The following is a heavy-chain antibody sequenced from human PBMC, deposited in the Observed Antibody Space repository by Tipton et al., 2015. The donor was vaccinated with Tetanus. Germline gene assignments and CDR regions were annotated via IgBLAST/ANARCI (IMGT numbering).Heavy chain of an antibody. CDR1: GGSFSGYY. Sequence: TLSLTCAVYGGSFSGYYWSWIRQPPGKGLEWIGEINHSGSTNYNPSLKSRVTISVDTSKNQFSLKVSSVTAADTAVYYCARMQRYGMDVWGQGTTVTVSS. CDR2: INHSGST. J-gene: IGHJ6*02. V-gene: IGHV4-34*01. D-gene: IGHD6-25*01. CDR3: ARMQRYGMDV.